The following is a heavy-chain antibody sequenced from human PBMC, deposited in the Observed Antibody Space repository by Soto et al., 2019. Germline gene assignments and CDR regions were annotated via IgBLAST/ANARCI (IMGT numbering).Heavy chain of an antibody. Sequence: QVQLVESGGGVVQPGRSLRLSCAASGFGFSNCGMHWVRQAPGKGLEWVAAISSDGSDKYYSESVKGRFTISRDNSKNTLFLQMNSLRVEDTAVYYCVKGSEVARQELDYWGQGTLVTVSS. CDR3: VKGSEVARQELDY. D-gene: IGHD2-15*01. V-gene: IGHV3-30*18. J-gene: IGHJ4*02. CDR1: GFGFSNCG. CDR2: ISSDGSDK.